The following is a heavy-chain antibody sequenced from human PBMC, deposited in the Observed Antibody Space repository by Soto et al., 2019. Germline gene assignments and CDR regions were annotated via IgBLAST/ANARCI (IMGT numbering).Heavy chain of an antibody. V-gene: IGHV4-59*01. CDR2: IYYSGST. Sequence: SLTCTVSGGSISSYYWSWIRQPPGKGLEWIGYIYYSGSTNYNPSLKSRVTISVDTSKNQFSLKLSSVTAADTAVYYCARSPRSMVRGWDWFDPWGQGTLVTVSS. J-gene: IGHJ5*02. CDR3: ARSPRSMVRGWDWFDP. CDR1: GGSISSYY. D-gene: IGHD3-10*01.